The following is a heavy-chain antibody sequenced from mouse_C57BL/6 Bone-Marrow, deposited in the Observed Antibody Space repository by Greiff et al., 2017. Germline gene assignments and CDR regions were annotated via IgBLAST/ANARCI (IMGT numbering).Heavy chain of an antibody. D-gene: IGHD1-1*01. CDR1: GYTFTSYW. J-gene: IGHJ1*03. V-gene: IGHV1-55*01. CDR3: ARSGYYGSSPSWYFDV. Sequence: QVQLQQPGAELVKPGASVKMSCKASGYTFTSYWITWVKQRPGQGLEWIGDIYPGSGSTNYNEKFKSKATLTVDTSSSTAYMPLSSLTSEDSADYYCARSGYYGSSPSWYFDVWGTGTTVTVSS. CDR2: IYPGSGST.